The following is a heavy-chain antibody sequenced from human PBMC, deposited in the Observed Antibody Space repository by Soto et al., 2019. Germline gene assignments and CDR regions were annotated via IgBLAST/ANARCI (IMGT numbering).Heavy chain of an antibody. CDR1: GFTFSSYA. J-gene: IGHJ4*02. CDR3: VGDGTGMYSSGWR. V-gene: IGHV3-23*01. D-gene: IGHD6-19*01. Sequence: CTPSGFTFSSYAMSWVRQVPGKGLEWVSSISVSGGTTYYADSVKGRFTISRDNSKVTLYLQMNSLRVEDTALYYCVGDGTGMYSSGWRWGQGTLVTVSS. CDR2: ISVSGGTT.